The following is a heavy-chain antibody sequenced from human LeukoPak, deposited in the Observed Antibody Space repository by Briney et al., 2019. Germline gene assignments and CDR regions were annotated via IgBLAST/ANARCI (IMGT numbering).Heavy chain of an antibody. Sequence: ASVKVSCKASGYTFTGYFMHWVRQAPGQGLEWMGWINPNSGGTNYAQKFQGRVTMTRDTSVSTAYMELSRLRSDDTAVYYCARGRRGDEYSSSSYYFDYWGQGTLVTVSS. CDR2: INPNSGGT. J-gene: IGHJ4*02. D-gene: IGHD6-6*01. CDR1: GYTFTGYF. V-gene: IGHV1-2*02. CDR3: ARGRRGDEYSSSSYYFDY.